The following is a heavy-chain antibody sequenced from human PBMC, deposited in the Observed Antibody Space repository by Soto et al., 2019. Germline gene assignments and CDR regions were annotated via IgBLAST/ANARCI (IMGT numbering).Heavy chain of an antibody. J-gene: IGHJ6*03. CDR1: GYSFTSYW. CDR2: IYPGDSDT. CDR3: ARSTHDYDFWSGYYTNYYYYYMDV. V-gene: IGHV5-51*01. Sequence: PGESLKISCKGSGYSFTSYWIGWVRQMPGKGLEWMGIIYPGDSDTRYSPSFQGQVTISTDKSISTAYLQWSSLKASDTAMYYCARSTHDYDFWSGYYTNYYYYYMDVWGKGTTVTVSS. D-gene: IGHD3-3*01.